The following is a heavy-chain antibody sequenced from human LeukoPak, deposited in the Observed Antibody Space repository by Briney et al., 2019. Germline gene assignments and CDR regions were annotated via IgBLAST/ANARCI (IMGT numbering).Heavy chain of an antibody. CDR3: ARLPLYYDYVWGSFDY. V-gene: IGHV5-51*01. CDR2: MYPGNSET. CDR1: GYSFSDYW. J-gene: IGHJ4*02. Sequence: GESLKISCQGSGYSFSDYWIGWVRQMPGKGLEWMGIMYPGNSETRYSPSFQNQVTMSVDKSISTAYLQWSSLKASDTAMYYCARLPLYYDYVWGSFDYWGQGTLVTVSS. D-gene: IGHD3-16*01.